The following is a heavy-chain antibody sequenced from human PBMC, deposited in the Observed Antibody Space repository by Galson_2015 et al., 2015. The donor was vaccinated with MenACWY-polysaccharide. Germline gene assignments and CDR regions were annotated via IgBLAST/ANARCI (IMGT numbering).Heavy chain of an antibody. D-gene: IGHD3-9*01. V-gene: IGHV3-23*01. J-gene: IGHJ4*02. CDR3: AKDRFPHYDILTGSPPDY. CDR1: GFTFSSYA. CDR2: ISGSGGST. Sequence: SLRLACAASGFTFSSYAMSWVRQAPGKGLEWVSAISGSGGSTYYADSVKGRFTISRDNSKNTLYLQMNSLRAEDTAVYYCAKDRFPHYDILTGSPPDYWGQGTLVTVSS.